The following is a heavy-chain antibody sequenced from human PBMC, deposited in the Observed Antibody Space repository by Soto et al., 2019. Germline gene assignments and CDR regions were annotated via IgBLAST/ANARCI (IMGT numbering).Heavy chain of an antibody. CDR3: AKERNPLRYFDWLPRHYYGMDV. J-gene: IGHJ6*02. CDR2: ISGSGEKT. V-gene: IGHV3-23*01. CDR1: GFNFSYHA. D-gene: IGHD3-9*01. Sequence: GGSLRLSCVASGFNFSYHAMSWVRQAPGKGLQWVSTISGSGEKTYYADSVKGRFTISSDRSKNTLYLQMNSLRAEDTAVYYCAKERNPLRYFDWLPRHYYGMDVWGQGTTVTVSS.